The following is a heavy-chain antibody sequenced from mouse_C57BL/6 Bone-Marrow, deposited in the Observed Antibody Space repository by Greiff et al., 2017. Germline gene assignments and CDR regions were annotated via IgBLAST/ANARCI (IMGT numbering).Heavy chain of an antibody. J-gene: IGHJ4*01. CDR3: AREWDVRYYAMDY. CDR2: ILPGSGGT. D-gene: IGHD4-1*01. CDR1: GYTFTGYW. V-gene: IGHV1-9*01. Sequence: QVQLQQSGAELMKPGASVKLSCKATGYTFTGYWIEWVKQRPGHGLEWIGEILPGSGGTNYNEKFKGKATFTADTSSNTAYMQLSSLTTEDSAIYYCAREWDVRYYAMDYWGQGTSVTVSS.